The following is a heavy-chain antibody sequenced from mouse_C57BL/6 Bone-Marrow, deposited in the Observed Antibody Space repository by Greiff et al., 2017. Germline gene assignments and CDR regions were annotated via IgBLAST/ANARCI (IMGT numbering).Heavy chain of an antibody. CDR1: GYTFTSYW. CDR3: ARPYDRNYWSFDV. J-gene: IGHJ1*03. Sequence: QVQLQQPGAELVKPGASVKMSCKASGYTFTSYWITWVKQRPGQGLEWIGDIYPGSGSTNYNAKFKSKATLTVDTSSRTAYMQLSSLTSEDSAVYYCARPYDRNYWSFDVWGTGTTVTVSA. V-gene: IGHV1-55*01. CDR2: IYPGSGST. D-gene: IGHD2-12*01.